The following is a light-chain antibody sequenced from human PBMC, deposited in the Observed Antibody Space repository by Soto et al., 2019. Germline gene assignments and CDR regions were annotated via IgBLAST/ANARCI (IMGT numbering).Light chain of an antibody. CDR1: QSVSRNY. V-gene: IGKV3D-20*01. J-gene: IGKJ3*01. CDR3: QQYDRSPFT. Sequence: EIVLTQSPATLSLSPGERATLSCGASQSVSRNYVAWYQQKPGLAPSLVMYAASTRATGIPDRFSGSGSGTDFTLTISRLEPEDFAVYYCQQYDRSPFTFGPGTKLDI. CDR2: AAS.